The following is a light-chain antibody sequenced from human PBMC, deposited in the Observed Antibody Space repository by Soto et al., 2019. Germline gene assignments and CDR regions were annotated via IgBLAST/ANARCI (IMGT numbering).Light chain of an antibody. CDR2: MGS. J-gene: IGKJ3*01. CDR1: QSLVHATGYNY. V-gene: IGKV2-28*01. Sequence: DIVMTQSPLSLSVTPGEPASISCRSSQSLVHATGYNYLDWYLQKPGQSPQLLIQMGSMRASGVPDRFGGSGSGTDFTLTISRVEAEDVGIYYCMQVLQTPVTFGPGTRVDI. CDR3: MQVLQTPVT.